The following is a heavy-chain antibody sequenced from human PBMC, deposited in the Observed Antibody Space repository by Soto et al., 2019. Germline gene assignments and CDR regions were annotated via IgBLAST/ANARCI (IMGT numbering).Heavy chain of an antibody. CDR2: INPDKGNT. D-gene: IGHD2-21*01. V-gene: IGHV1-3*01. Sequence: QVQLVQSGAEVKKPGASVKISCKASGYTFTRYAMNRVRQAPGQRLEWMGWINPDKGNTKSSQKFQERVIITRDTSASTAYMDLSSLRSEDTAVYYCARGIATGQLDPWGQGTLVTVSS. CDR1: GYTFTRYA. CDR3: ARGIATGQLDP. J-gene: IGHJ5*02.